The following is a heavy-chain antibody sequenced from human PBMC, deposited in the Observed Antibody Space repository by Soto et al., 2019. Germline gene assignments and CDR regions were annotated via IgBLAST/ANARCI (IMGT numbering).Heavy chain of an antibody. D-gene: IGHD3-9*01. CDR2: ISSGSKTI. CDR1: GFTFSGYS. CDR3: AREDILGTRSFDY. J-gene: IGHJ4*02. Sequence: EVQLVESGGGVVQWGGSLRLSCAASGFTFSGYSVNWVRQAPGKGLEWVSYISSGSKTIYYADSVKGRFTVSRENARNSQYLQMNSLRDEDTAVYYCAREDILGTRSFDYWGQGTLVTVSS. V-gene: IGHV3-48*02.